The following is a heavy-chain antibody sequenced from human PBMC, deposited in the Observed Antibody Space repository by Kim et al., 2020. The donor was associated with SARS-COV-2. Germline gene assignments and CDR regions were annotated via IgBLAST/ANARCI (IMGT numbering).Heavy chain of an antibody. J-gene: IGHJ4*02. CDR3: ARFIGMVATGGFDY. Sequence: NPSLKSRVTISVDTSKNQFSLKLSSVTAADTAVYYCARFIGMVATGGFDYWGQGTLVTVSS. V-gene: IGHV4-4*09. D-gene: IGHD5-12*01.